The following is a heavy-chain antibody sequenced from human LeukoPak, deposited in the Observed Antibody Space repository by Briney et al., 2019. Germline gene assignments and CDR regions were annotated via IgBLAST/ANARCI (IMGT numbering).Heavy chain of an antibody. Sequence: SVRVSCKASGGTFSSYAISWVRQAPGQGLEWMGGIIPIFGTANYAQKFQGRVTITADESTSTAYMELSSLRSEDTAVYYCASCVSGWYLGYGRVDPWGQGTLVTVSS. V-gene: IGHV1-69*13. CDR2: IIPIFGTA. D-gene: IGHD6-19*01. CDR1: GGTFSSYA. J-gene: IGHJ5*02. CDR3: ASCVSGWYLGYGRVDP.